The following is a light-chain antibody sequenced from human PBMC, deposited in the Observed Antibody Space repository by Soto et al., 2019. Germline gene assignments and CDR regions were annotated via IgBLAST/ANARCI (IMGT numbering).Light chain of an antibody. CDR3: QQYSTYWT. J-gene: IGKJ1*01. CDR2: RAT. V-gene: IGKV1-5*03. CDR1: QSISNW. Sequence: DIQMTQSPSTLSASVGDRVTITCRASQSISNWLAWYQQEPGKAPKLLIYRATSLESGVPSRFSGSGSGTEFTLTICILQPDDFATYYCQQYSTYWTCGQGTKVAIK.